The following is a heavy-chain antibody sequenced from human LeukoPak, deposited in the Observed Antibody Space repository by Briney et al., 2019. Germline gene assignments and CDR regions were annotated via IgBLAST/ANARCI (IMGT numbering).Heavy chain of an antibody. Sequence: GGSLRLSCAASGFSFTRHWMTWLRQAPGKGLEWVAHIKEDGRLQYYVDSVRARFTVSRDNAHNSLFLQMHSLRAEDTAVYYCGRVDRGGSWEDYWGQGTLVTVSS. CDR2: IKEDGRLQ. CDR3: GRVDRGGSWEDY. D-gene: IGHD3-16*01. J-gene: IGHJ4*02. V-gene: IGHV3-7*01. CDR1: GFSFTRHW.